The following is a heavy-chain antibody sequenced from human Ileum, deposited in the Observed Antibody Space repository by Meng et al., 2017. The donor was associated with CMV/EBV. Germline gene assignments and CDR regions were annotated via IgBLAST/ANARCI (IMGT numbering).Heavy chain of an antibody. J-gene: IGHJ4*02. CDR2: IKTKSEGETT. V-gene: IGHV3-15*01. D-gene: IGHD5-12*01. CDR3: TRLRKGGGPDLDY. Sequence: GGSLRLSCAVSGFTFSNAWMSWVRQAPGKGLEWVGRIKTKSEGETTDYAAPVKGRFTFSRDDSKNTLYLHMNSLKTDDTAVYYCTRLRKGGGPDLDYWGQGTLVTVSS. CDR1: GFTFSNAW.